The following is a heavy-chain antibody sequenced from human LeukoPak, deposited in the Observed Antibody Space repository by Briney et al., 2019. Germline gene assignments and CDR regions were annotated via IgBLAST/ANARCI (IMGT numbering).Heavy chain of an antibody. J-gene: IGHJ5*02. CDR3: ARGVGVLWELTP. CDR2: IHPNTGDT. D-gene: IGHD1-26*01. Sequence: ASVRVSCTASGYTLIGYYLHWVRQAPGQGLEWMGWIHPNTGDTNYAQKFQGRVTMTRDTSISTAYMDLSRLTSDDTAVYYCARGVGVLWELTPWGQGTQVTVSS. V-gene: IGHV1-2*02. CDR1: GYTLIGYY.